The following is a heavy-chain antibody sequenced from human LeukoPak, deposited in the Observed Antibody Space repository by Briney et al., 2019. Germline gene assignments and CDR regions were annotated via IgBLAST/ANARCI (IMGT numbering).Heavy chain of an antibody. D-gene: IGHD5-18*01. CDR2: INHSGST. CDR1: GVSFSGYY. V-gene: IGHV4-34*01. CDR3: ARRSPFLRGYSYGPKGYYYYGMDV. J-gene: IGHJ6*02. Sequence: KSSETLSLTCAVYGVSFSGYYWSWIRQPPGKGLEWIGEINHSGSTNYNPSLKSRVTTSVDTSKNQFSLKLSSVTAADTAVYYCARRSPFLRGYSYGPKGYYYYGMDVWGQGTTVTVSS.